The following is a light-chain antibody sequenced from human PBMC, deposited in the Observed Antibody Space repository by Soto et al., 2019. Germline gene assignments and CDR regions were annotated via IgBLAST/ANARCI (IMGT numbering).Light chain of an antibody. CDR1: SRDVGGYTY. CDR3: SSYTSSSTRV. V-gene: IGLV2-14*01. CDR2: EVS. Sequence: QSVLTQPASVSGSPGQSITISCTGTSRDVGGYTYVSCYQQHPGKAPKLMIFEVSNRPSGVSNRFSGSKSGNMASLTISGPQAEDEADYYCSSYTSSSTRVFGTGTKLTIL. J-gene: IGLJ1*01.